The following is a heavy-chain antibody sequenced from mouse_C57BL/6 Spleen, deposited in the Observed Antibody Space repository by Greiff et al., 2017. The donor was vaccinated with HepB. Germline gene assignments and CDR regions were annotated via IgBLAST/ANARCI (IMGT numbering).Heavy chain of an antibody. J-gene: IGHJ1*03. CDR1: GYTFTSYW. CDR3: ARSRYYGSSYWYFDV. Sequence: QVQLQQSGAELVRPGSSVKLSCKASGYTFTSYWMHWVKQRPIQGLEWIGNIDPSDSETHYNQKFKDKATLTVDKSSSTAYMQLSSLTSEDSAVYYCARSRYYGSSYWYFDVWGTGTTVTVSS. CDR2: IDPSDSET. V-gene: IGHV1-52*01. D-gene: IGHD1-1*01.